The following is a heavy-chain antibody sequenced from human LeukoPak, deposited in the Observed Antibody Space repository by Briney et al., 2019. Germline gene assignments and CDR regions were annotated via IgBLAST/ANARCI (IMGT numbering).Heavy chain of an antibody. V-gene: IGHV4-61*08. D-gene: IGHD2-15*01. Sequence: PSETLSLTCTVSGGSISSGDYYWSWIRQPPRKGLEWIGYIYYSGSTNYNPSLKSRVTISVDTSKNQFSLKLSSVTAADTAVYYCARGYCSGGSCYSGPKDYWGQGTLVAVSS. CDR3: ARGYCSGGSCYSGPKDY. CDR1: GGSISSGDYY. CDR2: IYYSGST. J-gene: IGHJ4*02.